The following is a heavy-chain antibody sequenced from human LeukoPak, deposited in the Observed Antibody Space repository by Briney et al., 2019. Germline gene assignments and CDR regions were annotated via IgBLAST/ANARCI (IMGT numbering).Heavy chain of an antibody. CDR3: ARRSNPPGRIDH. D-gene: IGHD1-14*01. CDR1: GFTFSSYA. J-gene: IGHJ4*02. Sequence: GGSLRLSCAASGFTFSSYAMHWVRQAPGKGLECVSAISSNGGSTYYANSVKGRFTISRDNSKNTMYLQMNSLKGEDTAVYYCARRSNPPGRIDHWGQGTLVTVSS. CDR2: ISSNGGST. V-gene: IGHV3-64*01.